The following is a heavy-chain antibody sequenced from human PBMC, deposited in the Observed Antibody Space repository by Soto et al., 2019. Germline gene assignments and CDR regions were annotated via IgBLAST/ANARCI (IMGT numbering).Heavy chain of an antibody. V-gene: IGHV1-18*01. D-gene: IGHD6-19*01. CDR3: ARESFPGIAVAGKSYYYYGMDV. CDR1: GYTFTSYC. J-gene: IGHJ6*02. Sequence: AASVKVSCKASGYTFTSYCISWVRQAPGQGLEWMGWISAYNGNTNYAQKLQGRVTMTTDTSTSTAYMELRSLRSDDTAVYYCARESFPGIAVAGKSYYYYGMDVWGQGTTVTVSS. CDR2: ISAYNGNT.